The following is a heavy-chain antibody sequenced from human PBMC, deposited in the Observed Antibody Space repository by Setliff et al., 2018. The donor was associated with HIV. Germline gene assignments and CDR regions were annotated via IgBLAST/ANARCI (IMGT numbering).Heavy chain of an antibody. CDR1: GASISSHNYY. CDR3: TIPASSLAPN. J-gene: IGHJ4*02. Sequence: KTSETLSLTCTVSGASISSHNYYWGWIRQSPGKGPEWIASIRSSGDTYYNPSLQSRVIISVDTSNNQISLKLTSVTAADTAVYYCTIPASSLAPNWGRGTQVTVSS. CDR2: IRSSGDT. V-gene: IGHV4-39*01.